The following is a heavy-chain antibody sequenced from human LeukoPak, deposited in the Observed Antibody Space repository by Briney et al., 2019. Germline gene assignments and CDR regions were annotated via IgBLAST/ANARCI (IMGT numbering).Heavy chain of an antibody. CDR2: IKQDGSEK. CDR3: ARASGGYGDYLPYYYYYYMDV. V-gene: IGHV3-7*04. Sequence: PGGSLRLSCAASGFTFSSYWMSWVRQAPGKGLEWVANIKQDGSEKYYVDSVKGRFTISRDNAKNSLYLKMNSLRAEDTAVYYCARASGGYGDYLPYYYYYYMDVWGKGTTVTVSS. J-gene: IGHJ6*03. CDR1: GFTFSSYW. D-gene: IGHD4-17*01.